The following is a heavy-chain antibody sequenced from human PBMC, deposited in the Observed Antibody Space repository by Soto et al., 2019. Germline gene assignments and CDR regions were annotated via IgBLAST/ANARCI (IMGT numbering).Heavy chain of an antibody. CDR3: ARSSPRQILRLGELSRRYYYYGTDV. CDR2: IYHSGST. V-gene: IGHV4-4*02. D-gene: IGHD3-16*02. J-gene: IGHJ6*02. Sequence: QVQLQESGPGLVKPSGTLSLTCAVSGGSISSSNWWSWVRQPPGKGLEWIGEIYHSGSTNYNPSLKSRVPISVDNSKNQYSLKRSSVTAADTAGYYCARSSPRQILRLGELSRRYYYYGTDVWGQGTTVTVSS. CDR1: GGSISSSNW.